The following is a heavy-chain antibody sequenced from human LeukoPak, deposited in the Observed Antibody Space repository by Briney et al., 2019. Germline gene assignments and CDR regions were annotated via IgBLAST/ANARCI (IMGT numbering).Heavy chain of an antibody. D-gene: IGHD3-10*01. J-gene: IGHJ4*02. Sequence: GGSLRLSCAASGFTVSSNYMSWVRQAPGKGLEWVGRIKSKTDGGTTDYAAPVKGRFTISRDDSKNTLYLQMNSLKTEDTAVYYCTTKEGRGGWKNDYWGQGTLVTVSS. CDR3: TTKEGRGGWKNDY. V-gene: IGHV3-15*01. CDR2: IKSKTDGGTT. CDR1: GFTVSSNY.